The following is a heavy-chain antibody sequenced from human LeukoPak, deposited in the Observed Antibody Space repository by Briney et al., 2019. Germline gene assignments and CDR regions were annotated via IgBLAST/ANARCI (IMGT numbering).Heavy chain of an antibody. CDR2: ISGSGGST. D-gene: IGHD3-22*01. CDR3: AKDTPYYYDSSGYSPC. J-gene: IGHJ4*02. Sequence: SWVRQAPGKGLEWVSAISGSGGSTYYADSVKGRFTISRDNSKNTLYLQMNSLRAEDTAVYYCAKDTPYYYDSSGYSPCWGQGTLVTVSS. V-gene: IGHV3-23*01.